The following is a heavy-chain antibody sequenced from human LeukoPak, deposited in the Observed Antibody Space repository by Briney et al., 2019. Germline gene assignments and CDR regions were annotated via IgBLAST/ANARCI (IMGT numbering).Heavy chain of an antibody. V-gene: IGHV1-69*02. CDR3: ARTGYCSSTSCYQGRDY. CDR2: IIPILGIA. J-gene: IGHJ4*02. D-gene: IGHD2-2*01. CDR1: GGTFSSYT. Sequence: SVKVSCKASGGTFSSYTISWVRQAPGQGLEWMGRIIPILGIANYAQKFQGRVTITADKSTSTAYMELSSLRSEDTAVYYSARTGYCSSTSCYQGRDYWGQGTLVTVSS.